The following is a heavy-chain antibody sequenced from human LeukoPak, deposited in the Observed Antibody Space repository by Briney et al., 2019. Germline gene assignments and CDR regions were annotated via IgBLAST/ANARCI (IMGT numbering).Heavy chain of an antibody. CDR3: AKDTTTVTASY. D-gene: IGHD4-17*01. J-gene: IGHJ4*02. Sequence: GRSLSLSCAASGFTFSSYGMHWVRQAPGKGLEWVAVISYDGSNKYYADSVKGRFTISRDNSKNTLYLQMNSLRAEDTAVYYCAKDTTTVTASYWGQGTLVTVSS. V-gene: IGHV3-30*18. CDR1: GFTFSSYG. CDR2: ISYDGSNK.